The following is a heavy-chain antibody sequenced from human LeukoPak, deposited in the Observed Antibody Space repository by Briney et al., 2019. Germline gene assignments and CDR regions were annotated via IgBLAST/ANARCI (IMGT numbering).Heavy chain of an antibody. CDR1: GFTVSSNY. CDR3: AGGQLEWENYYYGMDV. V-gene: IGHV3-53*01. CDR2: IYSGGST. J-gene: IGHJ6*02. Sequence: PGGSLRLSCAASGFTVSSNYMSWVRQAPGKGLEWVSVIYSGGSTYYADSVKGRFTISRDNSKNTLYLQMNSLRAEDTAVYYCAGGQLEWENYYYGMDVWGQGTTVTVSS. D-gene: IGHD1-1*01.